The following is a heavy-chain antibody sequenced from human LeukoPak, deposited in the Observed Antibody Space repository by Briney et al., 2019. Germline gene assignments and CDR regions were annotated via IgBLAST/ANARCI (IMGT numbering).Heavy chain of an antibody. Sequence: PSETLSLTCSVSGDSISSFYWKWIRQSPGKGLEWIGKIHYSGNSNYNPSLKSRVTISVDTSKNQFSLKLSSVTAADTAVYYCARWNYYDSSGYLRVFDYWGQGTLVTVSS. J-gene: IGHJ4*02. D-gene: IGHD3-22*01. CDR1: GDSISSFY. CDR3: ARWNYYDSSGYLRVFDY. CDR2: IHYSGNS. V-gene: IGHV4-59*12.